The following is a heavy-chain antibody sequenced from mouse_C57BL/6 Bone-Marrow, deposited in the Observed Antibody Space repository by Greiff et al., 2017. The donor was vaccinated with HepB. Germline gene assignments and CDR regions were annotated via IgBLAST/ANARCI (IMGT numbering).Heavy chain of an antibody. CDR3: ARHKLLLRGWYIDV. CDR1: GFTFSSYG. CDR2: ISSGGSYT. V-gene: IGHV5-6*01. Sequence: EVKVVDSGGDLVKPGGSLKLSCSASGFTFSSYGMSWVRQTPDKRLEWVATISSGGSYTYYPDSVKGRFTISRDNAKNTLYLQMSSLKSEDTAMYYCARHKLLLRGWYIDVWDTETTVTMSS. J-gene: IGHJ1*03. D-gene: IGHD1-1*01.